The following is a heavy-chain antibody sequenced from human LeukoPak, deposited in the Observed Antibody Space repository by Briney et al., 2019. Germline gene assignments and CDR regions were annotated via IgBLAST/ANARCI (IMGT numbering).Heavy chain of an antibody. J-gene: IGHJ6*03. Sequence: GGSLRLSCAASGFTFSSYWMSWVRQAPGKGLEWVANIKQDGSEKYYVDSVKGRFTISRDNAKNSLYLQMNSLRAKDTAVYYCARALAGYHGFYYYYYMDVWGKGTTVTVSS. CDR3: ARALAGYHGFYYYYYMDV. CDR2: IKQDGSEK. CDR1: GFTFSSYW. V-gene: IGHV3-7*04. D-gene: IGHD5-18*01.